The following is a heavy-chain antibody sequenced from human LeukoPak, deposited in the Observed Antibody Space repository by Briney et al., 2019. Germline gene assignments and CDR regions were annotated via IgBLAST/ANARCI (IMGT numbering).Heavy chain of an antibody. CDR1: GGSISTYY. V-gene: IGHV4-4*09. Sequence: SETLSLTCTVSGGSISTYYWSWIRRPPGKGLEWIAHIHASGPTNYSPSLKSRITISVDTSKNQFSLKLSSVTAADTAVYYCARHDAGIAARPFDNWGQGTLVTVSS. CDR3: ARHDAGIAARPFDN. CDR2: IHASGPT. J-gene: IGHJ4*02. D-gene: IGHD6-6*01.